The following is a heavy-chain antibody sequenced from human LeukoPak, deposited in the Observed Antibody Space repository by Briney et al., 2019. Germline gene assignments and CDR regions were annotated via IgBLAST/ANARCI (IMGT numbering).Heavy chain of an antibody. CDR1: GFTFSSYW. J-gene: IGHJ3*02. CDR3: ARDFGLFYYDSSGSLGAFDI. Sequence: GGSLRLSCVASGFTFSSYWMHWVRQDPRKGLVWVSRINGDGRNINYADSVRGRFTISRDNSKNTLYLQMNSLRAEDTAVYYCARDFGLFYYDSSGSLGAFDIWGQGTMVTVSS. V-gene: IGHV3-74*01. D-gene: IGHD3-22*01. CDR2: INGDGRNI.